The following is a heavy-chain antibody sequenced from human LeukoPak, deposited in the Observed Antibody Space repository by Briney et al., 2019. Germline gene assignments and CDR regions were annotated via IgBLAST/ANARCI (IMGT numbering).Heavy chain of an antibody. D-gene: IGHD3-10*01. CDR3: AKAIRRYYYGSGSWFDP. Sequence: GGSLRLSCAASGFTFSSYAMSWVRQAPGKGLEWVSPISGSGGSTYYADSEKGRFTISRDNSKNTLYLQMNSLRAEDTAVYYCAKAIRRYYYGSGSWFDPWGQGTLVTVSS. J-gene: IGHJ5*02. V-gene: IGHV3-23*01. CDR1: GFTFSSYA. CDR2: ISGSGGST.